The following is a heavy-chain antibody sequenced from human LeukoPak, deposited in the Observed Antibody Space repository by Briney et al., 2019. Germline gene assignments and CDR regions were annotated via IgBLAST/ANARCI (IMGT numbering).Heavy chain of an antibody. D-gene: IGHD2-21*02. CDR3: ASCLYCGADCYSGRYFFDY. Sequence: ASVKVSCKASGYTFTSYDMHGVRHAPGQGLEWMGIINPSGDSTRYAQTFQGRVTMTKDTSTSTVYMELSSLRSEDTAVYYCASCLYCGADCYSGRYFFDYWGQGTLVTVSS. J-gene: IGHJ4*02. CDR2: INPSGDST. CDR1: GYTFTSYD. V-gene: IGHV1-46*01.